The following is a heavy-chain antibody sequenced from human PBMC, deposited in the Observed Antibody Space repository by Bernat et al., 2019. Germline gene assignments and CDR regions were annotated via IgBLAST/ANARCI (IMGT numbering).Heavy chain of an antibody. CDR3: IRYNYGSSDYAVLAY. D-gene: IGHD3-22*01. J-gene: IGHJ4*02. CDR2: LGSKAGNSAT. CDR1: AFSFSGSP. V-gene: IGHV3-73*01. Sequence: EVQLVESGGGVVQPGGSLKLSCVTSAFSFSGSPMHWIGKASGKGLEWVGRLGSKAGNSATCYAASLTGRLTISKNKTKNMTYLQMNSLLPGDTDVYYCIRYNYGSSDYAVLAYWGQGTLVTVSS.